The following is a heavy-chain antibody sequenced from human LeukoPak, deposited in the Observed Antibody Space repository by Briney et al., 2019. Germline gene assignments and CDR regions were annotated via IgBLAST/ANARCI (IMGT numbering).Heavy chain of an antibody. D-gene: IGHD3-3*01. J-gene: IGHJ4*02. CDR3: AREAVGVPYSFDY. CDR2: IIPIFGTA. Sequence: GSSVKVSCKASGGTFSSYAISWVRQAPGQGLGWMGRIIPIFGTANYAQKFQGRVTITTDESTSTAYMELSSLRSEDTAVYYCAREAVGVPYSFDYWGQGTLVTVSS. V-gene: IGHV1-69*05. CDR1: GGTFSSYA.